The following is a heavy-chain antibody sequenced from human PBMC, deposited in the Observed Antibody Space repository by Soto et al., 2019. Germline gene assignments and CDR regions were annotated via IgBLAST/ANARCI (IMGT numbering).Heavy chain of an antibody. J-gene: IGHJ4*02. V-gene: IGHV1-69*13. CDR1: GGTFSSYA. D-gene: IGHD3-22*01. CDR3: ARVDSSFHFDY. Sequence: GASVKVSCKASGGTFSSYAISWVRQAPGQGLEWMGGVIPIFGTANYAQKFQGRVTITADESTSTAYMELSSLRSEDTAVYYCARVDSSFHFDYWGQGTLVTVSS. CDR2: VIPIFGTA.